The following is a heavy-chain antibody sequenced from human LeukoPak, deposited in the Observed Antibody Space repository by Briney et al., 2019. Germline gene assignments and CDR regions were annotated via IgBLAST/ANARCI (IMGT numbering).Heavy chain of an antibody. V-gene: IGHV4-59*08. D-gene: IGHD3-10*01. CDR1: GGSISSYY. CDR2: IYYSGST. CDR3: AAGSYYPYYHYYYGMDV. J-gene: IGHJ6*02. Sequence: SETLSLTCTVSGGSISSYYWSWIRQPPGKGLEWIGYIYYSGSTNYNPSLKSRVTISVDTSKNQFSLKLSSVTAADTAVYYCAAGSYYPYYHYYYGMDVWGQGTTVTVSS.